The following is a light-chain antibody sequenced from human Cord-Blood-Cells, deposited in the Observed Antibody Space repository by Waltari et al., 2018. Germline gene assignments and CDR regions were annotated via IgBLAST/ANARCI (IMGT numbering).Light chain of an antibody. CDR2: DVI. Sequence: QSALTQPASVSGSPGQSITISCTGTSSDVGGYNYVSWYQQHPGKASKLMIYDVINRPSGVSNRFSGSRAGNTATLTISGRQGGDGADYYCSSYTSSSTLVFGGGTKLTVL. V-gene: IGLV2-14*01. CDR3: SSYTSSSTLV. J-gene: IGLJ2*01. CDR1: SSDVGGYNY.